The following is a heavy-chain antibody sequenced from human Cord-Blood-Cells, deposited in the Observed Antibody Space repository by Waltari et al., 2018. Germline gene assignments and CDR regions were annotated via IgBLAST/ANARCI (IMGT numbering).Heavy chain of an antibody. CDR3: ARNLRIDFWSGYNWFDP. J-gene: IGHJ5*02. V-gene: IGHV4-34*01. D-gene: IGHD3-3*01. Sequence: QVQLQQWGAGLLKPSATLSLTCAVYGASFSGYYCRWIRQPPARGLEWIGEINHSGSTNYNPSLKSRVTISVDTSKNQFSLKLSSVTAADTAVYYCARNLRIDFWSGYNWFDPWGQGTLVTVSS. CDR2: INHSGST. CDR1: GASFSGYY.